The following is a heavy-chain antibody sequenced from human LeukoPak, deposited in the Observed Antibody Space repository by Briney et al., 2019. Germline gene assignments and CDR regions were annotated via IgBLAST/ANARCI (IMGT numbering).Heavy chain of an antibody. Sequence: PSETLSLTCTGSGGSISSYYWSWIRQPAGKGLEWIGRIYTSGSTNYNPSLKSRVTMSVDTSKNRFSLKLTSVTAADTAVYSCARLLNNDNSGDPDTFDMWGQGTMVTVSS. CDR1: GGSISSYY. CDR2: IYTSGST. CDR3: ARLLNNDNSGDPDTFDM. J-gene: IGHJ3*02. D-gene: IGHD3-22*01. V-gene: IGHV4-4*07.